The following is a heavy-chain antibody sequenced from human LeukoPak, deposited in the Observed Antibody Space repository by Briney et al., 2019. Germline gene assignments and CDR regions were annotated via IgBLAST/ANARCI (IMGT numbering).Heavy chain of an antibody. CDR3: ARDRSTVDYYGSDV. J-gene: IGHJ6*02. V-gene: IGHV4-30-4*01. CDR1: GGSISSGDFY. D-gene: IGHD4-11*01. CDR2: IYHSGIT. Sequence: SETLSLTCTVSGGSISSGDFYWSWIRQPPEKGLEYIGYIYHSGITFYNPSLRSRVTVSIDTSKNQFSLKLSSVTAADTAVYYCARDRSTVDYYGSDVWGQGTTVIVSS.